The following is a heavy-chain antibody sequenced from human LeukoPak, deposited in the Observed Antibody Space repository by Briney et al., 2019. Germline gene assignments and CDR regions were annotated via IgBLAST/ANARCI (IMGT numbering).Heavy chain of an antibody. CDR3: ASGYYYDSSGYYPLFDY. CDR2: IYHSGST. CDR1: GDSISTYY. V-gene: IGHV4-59*01. Sequence: SETLSLTCTVSGDSISTYYWSWIRQSPGKGLEWIGYIYHSGSTNYNPSLKSRVTISVDTSKNQFSLKLSSVTAADTAVYYCASGYYYDSSGYYPLFDYWGQGTLVTVSS. J-gene: IGHJ4*02. D-gene: IGHD3-22*01.